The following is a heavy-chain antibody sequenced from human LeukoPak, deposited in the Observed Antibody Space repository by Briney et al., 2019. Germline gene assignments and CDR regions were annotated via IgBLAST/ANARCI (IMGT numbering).Heavy chain of an antibody. CDR1: GYSISSGYY. D-gene: IGHD3-16*01. J-gene: IGHJ4*02. CDR2: IYHSGST. V-gene: IGHV4-38-2*02. CDR3: ARDRIGDFDY. Sequence: SETLSLTCAVSGYSISSGYYWGWIRQPPGKGLEWIGSIYHSGSTYYNPSLKSRVTISVDTSKNQFSLKLSSVTAADTAVYYCARDRIGDFDYWGQGTLVTVSS.